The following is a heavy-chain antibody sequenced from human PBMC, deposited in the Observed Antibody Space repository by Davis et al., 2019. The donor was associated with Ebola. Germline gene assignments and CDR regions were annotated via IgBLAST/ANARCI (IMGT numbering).Heavy chain of an antibody. D-gene: IGHD3-3*01. Sequence: GGSLRLSCKGSGYSFSNFWIGWVRQMPGKGLEWVAVISYDGSNKYYADSVKGRFTISRDNSKNTLYLQMNSLRAEDTAVYYCAKVISPDYDFWSNYYYYYGMDVWGKGTTVTVSS. CDR2: ISYDGSNK. CDR1: GYSFSNFW. CDR3: AKVISPDYDFWSNYYYYYGMDV. V-gene: IGHV3-30*18. J-gene: IGHJ6*04.